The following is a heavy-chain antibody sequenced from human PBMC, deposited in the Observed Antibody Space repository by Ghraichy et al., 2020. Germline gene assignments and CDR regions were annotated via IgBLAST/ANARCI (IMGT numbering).Heavy chain of an antibody. CDR2: IRYDGSNK. CDR1: GFTFSSYA. D-gene: IGHD3-9*01. J-gene: IGHJ4*02. V-gene: IGHV3-30*02. CDR3: AKDYSLYDILTALDY. Sequence: GGSLRLSCAASGFTFSSYAMHWVRQAPGKGLEWVAFIRYDGSNKYYADSVKGRFTISRDNSKNTLYLQMNSLRAEDTAVYYCAKDYSLYDILTALDYGGQGTLVTVSS.